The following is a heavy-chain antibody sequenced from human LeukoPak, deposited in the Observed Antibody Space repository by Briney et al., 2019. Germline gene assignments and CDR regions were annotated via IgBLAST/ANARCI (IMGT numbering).Heavy chain of an antibody. V-gene: IGHV3-48*02. D-gene: IGHD5-12*01. J-gene: IGHJ5*02. CDR1: GFTFSSYC. Sequence: QSGGSVRLFCVACGFTFSSYCMKWVREARGRGLEWISYISSSSTTIYYADSVKGRFTISRDNAKNSVYLQMNSLRDEDTAVYYCARKGDSGYDRLGWFDPWGQGTLVTVSS. CDR2: ISSSSTTI. CDR3: ARKGDSGYDRLGWFDP.